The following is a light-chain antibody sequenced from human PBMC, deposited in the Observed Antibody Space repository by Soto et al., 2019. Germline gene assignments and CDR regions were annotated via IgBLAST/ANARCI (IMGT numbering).Light chain of an antibody. Sequence: DILMTQSPDSLAVSLGERATINCKCSRSVLYKSNNKNHLAWYQQKPGQPPQLIIYWASTRESGVPERFSGSGSGTDFTLTISSLEAEDVAFYWCQQYFDFPFTFGGGTKV. V-gene: IGKV4-1*01. CDR1: RSVLYKSNNKNH. CDR2: WAS. J-gene: IGKJ4*01. CDR3: QQYFDFPFT.